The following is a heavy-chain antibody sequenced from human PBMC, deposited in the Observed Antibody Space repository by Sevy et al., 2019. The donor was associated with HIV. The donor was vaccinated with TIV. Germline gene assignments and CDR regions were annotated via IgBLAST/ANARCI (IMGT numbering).Heavy chain of an antibody. CDR1: GFTFRNFG. D-gene: IGHD3-10*01. Sequence: GGSLRLSCVGSGFTFRNFGVHWLRQARGKGLEWLSVVSYDGSSKYYVDSVKGRFIVSRDNSKNTLYLQMNSLRTEDTAVYYCARGGSGDYYYYGVDVWGQGTTVTVSS. V-gene: IGHV3-30*03. J-gene: IGHJ6*02. CDR3: ARGGSGDYYYYGVDV. CDR2: VSYDGSSK.